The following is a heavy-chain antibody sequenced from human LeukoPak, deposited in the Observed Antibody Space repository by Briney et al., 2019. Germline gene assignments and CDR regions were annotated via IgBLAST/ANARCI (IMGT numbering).Heavy chain of an antibody. J-gene: IGHJ4*02. CDR2: ITSSSTYI. CDR3: ARDTEWELMGSYYFGY. V-gene: IGHV3-21*01. CDR1: GFTFSTYS. Sequence: GGSLRLSCAASGFTFSTYSMNWVRQAPGKGLEWVSSITSSSTYIYYADSVKGRFTISRGNAKNSLYLQMNSLRAEDTAVYYCARDTEWELMGSYYFGYWGQGTLVTVSS. D-gene: IGHD1-26*01.